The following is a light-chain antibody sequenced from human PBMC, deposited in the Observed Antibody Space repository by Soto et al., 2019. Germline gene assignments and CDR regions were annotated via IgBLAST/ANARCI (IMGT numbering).Light chain of an antibody. V-gene: IGKV1-5*03. CDR3: QQYSSDLNT. Sequence: DIHMTQSPSTLSASVGDRITITCRASQDVSQWLAWYQHKPGKAPKLLIYKASILESGVSSRFSGRGSGTEFTLTIRDLQPDDFATYYCQQYSSDLNTFGQGTKLEIK. J-gene: IGKJ2*01. CDR2: KAS. CDR1: QDVSQW.